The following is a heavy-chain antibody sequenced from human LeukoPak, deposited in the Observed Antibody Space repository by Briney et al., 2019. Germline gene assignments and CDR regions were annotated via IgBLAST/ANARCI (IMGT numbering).Heavy chain of an antibody. V-gene: IGHV3-33*08. CDR1: GFTFSNYW. CDR3: ARAPYTTGRSFYFDS. CDR2: IWYDGSKT. Sequence: SGGSLRLSCAASGFTFSNYWMHWVRQAPGKGLEWVAIIWYDGSKTYYADSVKGRFTISRDNLSNTLYLQMNSLRAEDTALYFCARAPYTTGRSFYFDSWGQGTLVTVSS. D-gene: IGHD2-2*02. J-gene: IGHJ4*02.